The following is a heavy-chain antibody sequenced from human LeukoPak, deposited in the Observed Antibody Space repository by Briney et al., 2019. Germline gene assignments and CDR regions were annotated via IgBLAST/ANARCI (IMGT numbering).Heavy chain of an antibody. D-gene: IGHD6-19*01. CDR1: GFTFSNYG. CDR2: ISSDGSNK. CDR3: AKAQYSSGLSPDY. V-gene: IGHV3-30*18. Sequence: GGSLRLSYAASGFTFSNYGMHWVRQAPGKGLEWGAVISSDGSNKYYVDSVKGRFTISRDNSKNTLYLQMNSLRAEDTAVYYCAKAQYSSGLSPDYWGQGTLVTVSS. J-gene: IGHJ4*02.